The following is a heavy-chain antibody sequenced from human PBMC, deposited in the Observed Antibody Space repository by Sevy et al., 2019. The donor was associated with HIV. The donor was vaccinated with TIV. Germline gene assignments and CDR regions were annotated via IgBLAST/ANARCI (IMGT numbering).Heavy chain of an antibody. D-gene: IGHD1-26*01. Sequence: GGSLRLSCAASGFTFSSFNMNWVRQAPGKGLEWVSSISGLSNYIYYAESLKGRFIISRDNAKNTLYLQMNSLRADDTAVYYCARGPPDGGYDYFDYWGQGTLVTVSS. V-gene: IGHV3-21*06. CDR3: ARGPPDGGYDYFDY. CDR2: ISGLSNYI. CDR1: GFTFSSFN. J-gene: IGHJ4*02.